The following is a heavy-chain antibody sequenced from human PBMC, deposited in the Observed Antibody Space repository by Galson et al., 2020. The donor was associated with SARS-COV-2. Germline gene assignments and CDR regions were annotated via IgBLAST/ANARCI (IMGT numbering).Heavy chain of an antibody. Sequence: GGSLRLSCAASGLTLSSYAVNWVRQAPGKGLEWVSAISGRGDTTYYADSVKGRFAISKDHSKNTLFLQMSSLRAEDTAVYYCAKEGSSVWYGTHWYFDLWGRGTLVTVSS. D-gene: IGHD6-19*01. V-gene: IGHV3-23*01. CDR3: AKEGSSVWYGTHWYFDL. CDR1: GLTLSSYA. J-gene: IGHJ2*01. CDR2: ISGRGDTT.